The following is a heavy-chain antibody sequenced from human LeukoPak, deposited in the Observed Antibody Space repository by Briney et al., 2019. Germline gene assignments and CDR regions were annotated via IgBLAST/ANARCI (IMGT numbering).Heavy chain of an antibody. CDR2: IYWNDDK. V-gene: IGHV2-5*01. Sequence: SGPTLVNPPQTLTLTCTFSGFSLSTSGVGVGWIRQPPGKALEWLALIYWNDDKRYSPSLKSRLTITKDTSKNQVVLTMTNMDPVDTATYYCAHRRQQLAKFDPWGQGTLVTVSS. J-gene: IGHJ5*02. CDR3: AHRRQQLAKFDP. D-gene: IGHD6-13*01. CDR1: GFSLSTSGVG.